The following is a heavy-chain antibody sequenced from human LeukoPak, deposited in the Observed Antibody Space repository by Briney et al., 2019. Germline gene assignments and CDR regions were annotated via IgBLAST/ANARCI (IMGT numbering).Heavy chain of an antibody. D-gene: IGHD3-10*01. CDR2: ISSSSSTI. J-gene: IGHJ6*03. CDR3: AKVRGYYYYYYMDV. V-gene: IGHV3-48*01. Sequence: GRSLRLSCAASGFTFSSYSMNWVRQAPGKGLEWVSYISSSSSTIYYADSVKGRFTISRDNAKNSLYLQMNSLRAEDTAVYYCAKVRGYYYYYYMDVWGKGTTVTVSS. CDR1: GFTFSSYS.